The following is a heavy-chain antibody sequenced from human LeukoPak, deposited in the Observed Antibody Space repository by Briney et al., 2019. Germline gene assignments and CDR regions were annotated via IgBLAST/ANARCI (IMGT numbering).Heavy chain of an antibody. D-gene: IGHD3-10*01. Sequence: GGSLRLSCAASEFTFSSYSMNWVRQAPGKGLEWVSSISSSSSYIYYADSVKGRFTISRDNSKNTLYLQMNSLRAEDTAVYYCAKDPRVLNSGSSAPVFRGFDYWGQGTLVTVSS. V-gene: IGHV3-21*04. CDR2: ISSSSSYI. J-gene: IGHJ4*02. CDR1: EFTFSSYS. CDR3: AKDPRVLNSGSSAPVFRGFDY.